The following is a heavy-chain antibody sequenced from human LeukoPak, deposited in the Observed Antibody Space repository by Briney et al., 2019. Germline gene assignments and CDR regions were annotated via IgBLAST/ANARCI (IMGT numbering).Heavy chain of an antibody. CDR3: ATAPAAADSF. D-gene: IGHD6-13*01. CDR1: GFTFSQYW. J-gene: IGHJ4*02. Sequence: PGGSLRLSCAASGFTFSQYWMSWVRQAPGKGLEWVANIKHDGSEKQDGSEKNYVDSVKGRFTISRDNAKNSLYLQMNSLRAEDTAVYYCATAPAAADSFWGQGTLVAVSA. V-gene: IGHV3-7*01. CDR2: IKHDGSEKQDGSEK.